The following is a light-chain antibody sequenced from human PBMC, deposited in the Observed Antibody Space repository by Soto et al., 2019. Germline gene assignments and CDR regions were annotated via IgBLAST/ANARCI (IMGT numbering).Light chain of an antibody. J-gene: IGKJ1*01. CDR1: QSVSTD. CDR3: QQYFRWPPWT. V-gene: IGKV3-15*01. CDR2: GAS. Sequence: EVLVTQSPATLSVSPGERVTLSCRASQSVSTDLAWYQQKPGQAPRLLIYGASIRAMGVPDRFSGGGSGTDFSLTISSLQSEDSAVYYCQQYFRWPPWTFGQGTKVEI.